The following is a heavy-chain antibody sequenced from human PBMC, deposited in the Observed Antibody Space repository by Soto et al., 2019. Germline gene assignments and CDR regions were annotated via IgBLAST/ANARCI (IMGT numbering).Heavy chain of an antibody. J-gene: IGHJ4*02. CDR3: AREGQLGY. CDR1: GYAFTSYG. Sequence: QVQLVQSGAEVKKRGASVKVSCKASGYAFTSYGFSWVRQAPGQGLEWMGWISGYSGNTNYAQKFQGRVTMTTDTSTSTGYMELRSLTSDDTAIYYCAREGQLGYWGQGTLVTVSS. V-gene: IGHV1-18*01. CDR2: ISGYSGNT. D-gene: IGHD6-6*01.